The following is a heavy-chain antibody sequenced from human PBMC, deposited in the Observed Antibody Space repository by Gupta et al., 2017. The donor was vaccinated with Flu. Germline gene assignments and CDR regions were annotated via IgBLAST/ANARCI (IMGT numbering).Heavy chain of an antibody. D-gene: IGHD1-26*01. CDR2: ISSRSSYI. CDR3: ARAWDTRSSNDN. J-gene: IGHJ4*02. Sequence: VRQAPGKGLEWGSFISSRSSYIYYSDSVRGRFTVSRDNAKNSLYLQMNSLRAEDTAVYYGARAWDTRSSNDNWGQGTLVTVSS. V-gene: IGHV3-21*01.